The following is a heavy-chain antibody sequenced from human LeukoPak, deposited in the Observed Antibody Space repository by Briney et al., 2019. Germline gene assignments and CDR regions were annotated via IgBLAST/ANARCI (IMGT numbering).Heavy chain of an antibody. CDR1: GYTFTTYD. Sequence: ASVTVSCKASGYTFTTYDISWVRQAPGQGLEWMGWISAYNGNTNYAQKLQGRVTMTTDTSTSTAYMELRSLRSDDTAVYYCARVYNTWGSWFDPWGQGTLVTVSS. CDR2: ISAYNGNT. CDR3: ARVYNTWGSWFDP. V-gene: IGHV1-18*01. J-gene: IGHJ5*02. D-gene: IGHD3-16*01.